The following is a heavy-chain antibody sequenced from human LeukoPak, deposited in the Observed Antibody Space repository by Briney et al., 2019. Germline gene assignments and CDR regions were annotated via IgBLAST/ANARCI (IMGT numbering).Heavy chain of an antibody. CDR2: INPSGGST. V-gene: IGHV1-46*01. CDR3: ARVASPIVPSYMDV. Sequence: ASVKVSCKASGYTFTSYYMHWARQAPGQGLEWMGIINPSGGSTSYAQKFQGRVTMTRDMFTSTVYMELSSLRSEDTAVYYCARVASPIVPSYMDVWGKGTTVTVSS. CDR1: GYTFTSYY. D-gene: IGHD2-2*01. J-gene: IGHJ6*03.